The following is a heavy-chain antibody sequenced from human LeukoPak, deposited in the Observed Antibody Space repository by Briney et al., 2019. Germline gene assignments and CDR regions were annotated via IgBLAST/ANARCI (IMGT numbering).Heavy chain of an antibody. Sequence: ASVKISCKASGYTFTSYGISWVRQAPGQGLEWMGRIIPILGIANYAQKFQGRVTITADKSTSTAYMELSSLRSEDTAVYYCATLAAAYYDILTGQLDAFDIWGQGTMVTVSS. CDR2: IIPILGIA. J-gene: IGHJ3*02. CDR1: GYTFTSYG. D-gene: IGHD3-9*01. CDR3: ATLAAAYYDILTGQLDAFDI. V-gene: IGHV1-69*04.